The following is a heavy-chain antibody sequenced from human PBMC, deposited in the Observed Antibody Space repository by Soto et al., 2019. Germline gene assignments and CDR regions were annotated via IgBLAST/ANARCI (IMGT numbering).Heavy chain of an antibody. CDR1: GGSISSGAFS. CDR3: ARVRYSDNWHGLIDF. D-gene: IGHD4-4*01. Sequence: PSETLSLTCTVSGGSISSGAFSWSWIRQPAGRGLEWIGYIYHSGSTYYIPSLRSRVAISMDRAKNQFSLHLSSVAAEDTDVYFCARVRYSDNWHGLIDFWGLGTLVTVSS. J-gene: IGHJ4*02. CDR2: IYHSGST. V-gene: IGHV4-30-2*01.